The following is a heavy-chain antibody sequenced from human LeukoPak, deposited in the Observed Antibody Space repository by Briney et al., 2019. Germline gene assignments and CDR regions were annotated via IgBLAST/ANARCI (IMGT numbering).Heavy chain of an antibody. CDR3: AKRLGSGYPVY. J-gene: IGHJ4*02. CDR2: ISGSGGST. CDR1: GFTVSSNY. D-gene: IGHD3-3*01. V-gene: IGHV3-23*01. Sequence: PGGSLRLSCAASGFTVSSNYMSWVRQAPGKGLEWVSAISGSGGSTYYADSVKGRFTISRDNSKNTLYLQMNSLRAEDTAVYYCAKRLGSGYPVYWGQGTLVTVSS.